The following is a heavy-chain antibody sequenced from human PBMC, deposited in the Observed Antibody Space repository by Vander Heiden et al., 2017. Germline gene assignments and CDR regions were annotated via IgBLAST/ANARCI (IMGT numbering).Heavy chain of an antibody. CDR2: INHSGST. CDR1: GGSFSGYY. J-gene: IGHJ5*02. Sequence: QVQLQQWGAGLWKTSETLSLTCAVYGGSFSGYYWNWIRQPPGKGLEWIGEINHSGSTNYNPSLKSRVTISVDTSKNQFSLKLSSVTAADTAVYYCARGRRGGAGKWFDPWGQGTLVTVSS. D-gene: IGHD2-15*01. CDR3: ARGRRGGAGKWFDP. V-gene: IGHV4-34*01.